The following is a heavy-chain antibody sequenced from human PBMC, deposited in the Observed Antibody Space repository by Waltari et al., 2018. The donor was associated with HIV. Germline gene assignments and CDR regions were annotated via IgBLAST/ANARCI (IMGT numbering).Heavy chain of an antibody. D-gene: IGHD5-18*01. CDR1: GFTFGDYA. J-gene: IGHJ4*02. Sequence: EVQLVESGGGLVQSGRSLRLSCTASGFTFGDYAMSWFRQAPGKRLDWIGFIRSKAYGGTTGHAASVKDRFTISRDDSKSIAYLQMNSLKTEDTAVYYCSRSRGYSYGYADYWGQGTLVTVSS. V-gene: IGHV3-49*03. CDR2: IRSKAYGGTT. CDR3: SRSRGYSYGYADY.